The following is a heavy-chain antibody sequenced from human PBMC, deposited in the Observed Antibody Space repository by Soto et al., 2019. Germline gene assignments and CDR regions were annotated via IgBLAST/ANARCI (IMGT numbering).Heavy chain of an antibody. CDR2: IRSKAYGGTT. CDR3: TRTNRREISSWWGFAPVVY. V-gene: IGHV3-49*04. J-gene: IGHJ4*02. Sequence: LRLSCTASGFTFGDYAMSWVRQAPGKGLEWVGFIRSKAYGGTTEYAASVKGRFTISRDDSKSIAYLQMNSLKTEDTAVYYCTRTNRREISSWWGFAPVVYWGQGTLVTVSS. D-gene: IGHD6-13*01. CDR1: GFTFGDYA.